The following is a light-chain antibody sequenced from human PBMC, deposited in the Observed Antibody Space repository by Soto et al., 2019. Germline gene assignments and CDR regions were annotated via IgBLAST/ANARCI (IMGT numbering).Light chain of an antibody. V-gene: IGKV1-39*01. CDR1: QSISSY. CDR2: AAS. Sequence: DIVMTQSPSSLSAAGGGRVTITCRASQSISSYLNWYQQKPGKAPKLLIYAASSLQSGVSSRFSGSGSGTDFTLTISSLQPEDFATYSCQQSYSTLWTFGQGTKVDIK. J-gene: IGKJ1*01. CDR3: QQSYSTLWT.